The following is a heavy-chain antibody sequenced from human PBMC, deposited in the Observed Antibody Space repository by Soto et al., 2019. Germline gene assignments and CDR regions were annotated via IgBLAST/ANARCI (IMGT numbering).Heavy chain of an antibody. V-gene: IGHV3-21*01. Sequence: EVQLVESGGGLVKPGGSLRLSCAASGFTFGSYSMNWVRQAPGKGLEWVSSISSSSSYIYYADSVKGRFTISRDNAKNSLYLQMNSLRAEDTAVYYCARPSGQRDYYYYGMDVWGQGTTVTVSS. CDR1: GFTFGSYS. CDR2: ISSSSSYI. CDR3: ARPSGQRDYYYYGMDV. J-gene: IGHJ6*02. D-gene: IGHD3-3*01.